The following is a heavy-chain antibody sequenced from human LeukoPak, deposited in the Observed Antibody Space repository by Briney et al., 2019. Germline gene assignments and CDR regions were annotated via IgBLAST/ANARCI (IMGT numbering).Heavy chain of an antibody. D-gene: IGHD1-26*01. V-gene: IGHV1-69*13. CDR2: IIPIFGTA. CDR3: ARDQGPLGEIDYYYGMDV. Sequence: ASVKVSWKASGGTFSSYAISWVRQAPGQGLEWMGGIIPIFGTANYAQKFQGRVTITADESTSTAYMELSSLRSEDTAVYYCARDQGPLGEIDYYYGMDVWGKGTTVTVSS. J-gene: IGHJ6*04. CDR1: GGTFSSYA.